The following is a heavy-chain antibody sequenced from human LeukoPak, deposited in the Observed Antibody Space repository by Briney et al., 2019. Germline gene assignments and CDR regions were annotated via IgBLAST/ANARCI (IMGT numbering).Heavy chain of an antibody. CDR3: AGGPTGTYDF. D-gene: IGHD4-17*01. CDR2: IWHDGSDK. CDR1: GFTFSSYG. J-gene: IGHJ4*02. Sequence: GGSLRLSCEASGFTFSSYGMHWVRQAPGKGLEWVALIWHDGSDKYYADSVKGRFTISRDNSKNTLYVQMNSLRAEDTAVYYCAGGPTGTYDFWGQGTLVTVSS. V-gene: IGHV3-33*01.